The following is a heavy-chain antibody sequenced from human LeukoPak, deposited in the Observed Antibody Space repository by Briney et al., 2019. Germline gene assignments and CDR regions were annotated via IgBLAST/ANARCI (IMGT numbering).Heavy chain of an antibody. CDR3: AREGVVGAYVHFDY. Sequence: SETVSLTCAVYGGSFSGYYWSWTRQPPGKGLEWIGEINHSGSTNYNPSLKSRVTISVDTSKNQFSLKLSSVTAADTAVYYCAREGVVGAYVHFDYWDQGTVATVTS. D-gene: IGHD2-15*01. CDR1: GGSFSGYY. J-gene: IGHJ4*02. CDR2: INHSGST. V-gene: IGHV4-34*01.